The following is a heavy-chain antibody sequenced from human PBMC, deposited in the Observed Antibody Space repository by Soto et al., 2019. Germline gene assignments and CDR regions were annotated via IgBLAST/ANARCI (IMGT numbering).Heavy chain of an antibody. CDR2: IYHSGST. CDR3: ASVRGGYSSAMDV. V-gene: IGHV4-4*02. CDR1: GGSIRSSNW. D-gene: IGHD3-10*02. Sequence: PSDTLSLTYDGSGGSIRSSNWWSWVRQPPGKGLEWIGEIYHSGSTNYNPSLKSRVTISVDKSKNQFSLKLSSVTAADTAVYYCASVRGGYSSAMDVWGQGTTLTVS. J-gene: IGHJ6*02.